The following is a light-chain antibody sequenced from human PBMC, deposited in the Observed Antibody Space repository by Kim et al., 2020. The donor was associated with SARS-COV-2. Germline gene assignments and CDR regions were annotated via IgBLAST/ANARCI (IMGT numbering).Light chain of an antibody. CDR3: QQSYSTPGT. Sequence: ASVGDRVTITCRASQSIRSYLNWYQQKPGKAPKLLIYAASSLQSGVPSRFSGSGSGTDFTLTISSLQPEDFATYYCQQSYSTPGTFGQGTKVDIK. J-gene: IGKJ1*01. CDR1: QSIRSY. CDR2: AAS. V-gene: IGKV1-39*01.